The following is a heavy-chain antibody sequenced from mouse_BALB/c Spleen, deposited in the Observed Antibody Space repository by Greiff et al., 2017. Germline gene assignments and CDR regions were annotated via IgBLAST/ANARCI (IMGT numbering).Heavy chain of an antibody. V-gene: IGHV2-6-7*01. CDR1: GFSLTGYG. CDR3: ASPPPDYYGSAWFAY. D-gene: IGHD1-1*01. Sequence: VHLVESGPGLVAPSQSLSITCTVSGFSLTGYGVNWVRQPPGKGLEWLGMIWGDGSTDYNSALKSRLSISKDNSKSQVFLKMNSLQTDDTARYYCASPPPDYYGSAWFAYWGQGTLVTVSA. J-gene: IGHJ3*01. CDR2: IWGDGST.